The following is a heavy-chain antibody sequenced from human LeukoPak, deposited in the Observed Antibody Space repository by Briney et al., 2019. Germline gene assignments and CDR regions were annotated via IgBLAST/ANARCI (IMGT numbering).Heavy chain of an antibody. CDR2: IYYSGST. Sequence: PSETLSLTCTVSGGSISSSSYYWSWIRQPPGKGLEWIGYIYYSGSTNYNPSLKSRVTISVDTSKNQFSLKLSSVTAADTAVYYCASVKYYYDSSGYYLLPEYFQHWGQGTLVTVSS. CDR3: ASVKYYYDSSGYYLLPEYFQH. V-gene: IGHV4-61*01. D-gene: IGHD3-22*01. CDR1: GGSISSSSYY. J-gene: IGHJ1*01.